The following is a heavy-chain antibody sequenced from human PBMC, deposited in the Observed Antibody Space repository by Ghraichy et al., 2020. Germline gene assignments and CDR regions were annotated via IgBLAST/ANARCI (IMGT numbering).Heavy chain of an antibody. J-gene: IGHJ4*02. CDR3: AKLAYVDAGSPPY. D-gene: IGHD3-16*01. Sequence: GGSLRLSCAASGFTFSSYAVSWVRQAPGMGLEWVSSIRGPGRPTYYADSVKGRFTISRDNSKNTLYLQMNSVRAEDTAIYYCAKLAYVDAGSPPYWGQGTLVTVSS. CDR1: GFTFSSYA. CDR2: IRGPGRPT. V-gene: IGHV3-23*01.